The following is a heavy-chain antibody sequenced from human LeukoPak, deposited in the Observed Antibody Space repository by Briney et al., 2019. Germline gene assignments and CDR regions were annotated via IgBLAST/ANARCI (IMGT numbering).Heavy chain of an antibody. CDR1: EFTVSRNY. CDR3: TRDQMNY. Sequence: SGGSLRLSCTASEFTVSRNYMLWVRQAPGKGLEWVSLIFSNDDTHYADSVKGRFTISRDTSKNTVYLQMSSLRVEDTAMYYCTRDQMNYWGQGTLVTVSS. J-gene: IGHJ4*02. CDR2: IFSNDDT. D-gene: IGHD5-24*01. V-gene: IGHV3-53*01.